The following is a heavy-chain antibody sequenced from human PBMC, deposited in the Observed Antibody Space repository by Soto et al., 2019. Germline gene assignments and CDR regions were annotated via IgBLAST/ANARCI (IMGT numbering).Heavy chain of an antibody. CDR2: IYHSGST. CDR3: ASSRPQDYDFWSGYYYFDY. CDR1: GGSIISSNW. Sequence: PSETLSLTCAVSGGSIISSNWWSWVRQPPGKGLEWIGQIYHSGSTNYNPSLKSRVTISVDKSKNQFSLKLSSVTAADTAVYYCASSRPQDYDFWSGYYYFDYWGQGTLVTVS. J-gene: IGHJ4*02. D-gene: IGHD3-3*01. V-gene: IGHV4-4*02.